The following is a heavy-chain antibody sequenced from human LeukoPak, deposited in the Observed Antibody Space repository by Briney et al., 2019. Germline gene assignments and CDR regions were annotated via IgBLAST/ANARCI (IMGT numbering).Heavy chain of an antibody. Sequence: SETLSLTCTVSGGSISSSGYYWGWIRQPPGKGLEWIGTIYYSGSTYYNASLKSRVTISVDTSKNQFSLHLNSVTPEDTAVYYCARARLHHNYGSGTSFDYWGQGTLVTVSA. CDR1: GGSISSSGYY. CDR3: ARARLHHNYGSGTSFDY. CDR2: IYYSGST. J-gene: IGHJ4*02. D-gene: IGHD3-10*01. V-gene: IGHV4-39*01.